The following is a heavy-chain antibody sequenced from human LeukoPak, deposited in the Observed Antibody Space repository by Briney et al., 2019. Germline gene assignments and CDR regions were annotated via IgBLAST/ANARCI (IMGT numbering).Heavy chain of an antibody. J-gene: IGHJ6*02. D-gene: IGHD3-16*01. Sequence: PGGSLRLSCAASGFTFSSNYMSWVRQAPGKGLEWVSVIYSGGSTYYADSVKGRFTISRHNSKNTLYLQMNSLRAEDTAVYYCARDHPGGNYGMDVWGQGTTVTVSS. V-gene: IGHV3-53*04. CDR2: IYSGGST. CDR1: GFTFSSNY. CDR3: ARDHPGGNYGMDV.